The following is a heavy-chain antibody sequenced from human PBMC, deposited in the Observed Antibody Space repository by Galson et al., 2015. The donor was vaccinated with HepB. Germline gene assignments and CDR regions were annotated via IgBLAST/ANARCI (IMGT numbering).Heavy chain of an antibody. Sequence: LVKVSCKASGYTFTSYDINWVRQATGQGLEWMGWMNPNSGNTGYAQKFQGRVTMTRNTSISTAYMELSSLRSEDTAVYYCARGALLWFGELLGNKGFDYWGQGTLVTVSS. CDR2: MNPNSGNT. V-gene: IGHV1-8*01. J-gene: IGHJ4*02. CDR1: GYTFTSYD. CDR3: ARGALLWFGELLGNKGFDY. D-gene: IGHD3-10*01.